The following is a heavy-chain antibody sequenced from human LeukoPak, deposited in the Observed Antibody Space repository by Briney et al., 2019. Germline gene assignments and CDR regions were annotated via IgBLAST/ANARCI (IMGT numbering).Heavy chain of an antibody. CDR1: GYTFTSYD. V-gene: IGHV1-8*01. CDR2: MNPNSGNT. J-gene: IGHJ4*02. Sequence: GASVKVPCKASGYTFTSYDINWVRQATGQGLEWMGWMNPNSGNTGYAQKFQGRVTMTRNTSISTAYMELSSLRSDDTAVYYCARVGSSGHVYFDYWGQGTLVTVSS. CDR3: ARVGSSGHVYFDY. D-gene: IGHD3-22*01.